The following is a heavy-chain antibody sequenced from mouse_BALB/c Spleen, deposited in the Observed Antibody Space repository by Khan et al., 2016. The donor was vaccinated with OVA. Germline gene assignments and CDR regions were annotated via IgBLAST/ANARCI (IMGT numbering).Heavy chain of an antibody. Sequence: QVQLKQSGPGLVAPSQSLSITCTVSGFSLSRYNIHWVRQPPGKGLEWLGMIWGGGGTDYNSTLKSRLSIGKDNSQSQVLLKMNSLQTDDTAMYYCARAYYRYDGYYAMDYWGQGTSVTVSS. CDR2: IWGGGGT. D-gene: IGHD2-14*01. CDR1: GFSLSRYN. V-gene: IGHV2-6-4*01. CDR3: ARAYYRYDGYYAMDY. J-gene: IGHJ4*01.